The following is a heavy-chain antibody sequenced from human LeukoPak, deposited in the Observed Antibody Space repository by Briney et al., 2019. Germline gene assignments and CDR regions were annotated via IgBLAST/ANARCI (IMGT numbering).Heavy chain of an antibody. CDR1: GFTFSSYG. V-gene: IGHV3-23*01. J-gene: IGHJ4*02. CDR2: ISGSGGST. CDR3: AKGQWGDYVLDY. Sequence: GGSLRLSCAASGFTFSSYGMSWVRQAPGKGLEWVSAISGSGGSTYYADSVKGRFTISRDNSKNTLYLQMNSLRAEDTAVYYCAKGQWGDYVLDYWGQGTLVTVSS. D-gene: IGHD3-10*02.